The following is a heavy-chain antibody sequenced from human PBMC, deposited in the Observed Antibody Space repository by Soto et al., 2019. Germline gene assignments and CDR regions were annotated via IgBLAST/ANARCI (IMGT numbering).Heavy chain of an antibody. CDR1: GYTFTSYG. D-gene: IGHD3-10*01. Sequence: QVQLVQSGAEVKKPGASVKVSCKASGYTFTSYGISWVRQAPGQGLEWMGWISAYNGHTNYAQKLQGSVTMPTDTPTRTPDMVLGSLRADDTAVYYCARVYIPMLRGDLDYWGQGTLVTVSS. J-gene: IGHJ4*02. CDR2: ISAYNGHT. V-gene: IGHV1-18*01. CDR3: ARVYIPMLRGDLDY.